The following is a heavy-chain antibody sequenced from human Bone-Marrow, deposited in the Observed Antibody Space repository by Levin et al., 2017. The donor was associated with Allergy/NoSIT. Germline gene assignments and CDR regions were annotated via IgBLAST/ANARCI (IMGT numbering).Heavy chain of an antibody. D-gene: IGHD6-25*01. CDR1: GFTVSSNY. J-gene: IGHJ6*02. Sequence: PGGSLRLSCAASGFTVSSNYMSWVRQAPGKGLEWVSVIYSGGSTYYADSVKGRFTISRDNSRNNLYLQMNSLRAEDTAVYYCAREAATIVYYYGMDVWGQGTTVTVSS. V-gene: IGHV3-53*01. CDR3: AREAATIVYYYGMDV. CDR2: IYSGGST.